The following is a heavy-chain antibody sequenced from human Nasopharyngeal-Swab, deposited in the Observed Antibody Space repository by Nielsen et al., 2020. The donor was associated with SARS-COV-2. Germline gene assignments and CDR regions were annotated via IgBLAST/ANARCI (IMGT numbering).Heavy chain of an antibody. Sequence: GSLRLSCTVSGGSISSYYWSWIRQPAGKGLEWIGRIYTSGSTNYNPSLKSRVTMSVDTSKNQFSLKLSSVTAADTAVYYCARDGLGWYDSSGYYFHYYGMDVWGHGTTVTVSS. J-gene: IGHJ6*02. V-gene: IGHV4-4*07. CDR3: ARDGLGWYDSSGYYFHYYGMDV. D-gene: IGHD3-22*01. CDR2: IYTSGST. CDR1: GGSISSYY.